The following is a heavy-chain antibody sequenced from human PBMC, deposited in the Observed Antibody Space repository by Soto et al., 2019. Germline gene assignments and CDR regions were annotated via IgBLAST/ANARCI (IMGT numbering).Heavy chain of an antibody. J-gene: IGHJ5*02. CDR1: GGSISSYY. D-gene: IGHD2-15*01. CDR2: IYYSGST. Sequence: SETLSLTCTVSGGSISSYYWSWIRQPPGKGLEWIGYIYYSGSTYYNPSLKSRVTISVDTSKNQFSLKLSSVTAADTAVYYCARPNYYCSGGSCYWWFDPWGQGTLVTVSS. V-gene: IGHV4-59*06. CDR3: ARPNYYCSGGSCYWWFDP.